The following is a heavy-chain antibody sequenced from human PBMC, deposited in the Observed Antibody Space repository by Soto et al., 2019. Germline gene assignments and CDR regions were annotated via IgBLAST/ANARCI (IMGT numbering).Heavy chain of an antibody. V-gene: IGHV1-18*01. Sequence: ASVKVSCKASGYTFTSNGISWVRQAPGQGLEWMGWISADNDYTNYPQKLQGRVTMITDTSTSTAYMELRSLRSDDTAVYYCARAVIVVVPAAPYYYYYMDGWGKGTTVTVSS. CDR2: ISADNDYT. CDR1: GYTFTSNG. CDR3: ARAVIVVVPAAPYYYYYMDG. D-gene: IGHD2-2*01. J-gene: IGHJ6*03.